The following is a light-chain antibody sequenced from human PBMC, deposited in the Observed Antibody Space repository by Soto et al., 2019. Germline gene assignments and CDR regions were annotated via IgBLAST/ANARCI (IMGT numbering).Light chain of an antibody. Sequence: QSALTQPASVSGSPGQSITISCTGTRNDVGGYSHVSWYQRHPGKAPQFLIYEVSHRPTGVSNRFSAAKSGNTASLTISGLQAEDEAEYFCSSYTSANTVVFGGGTK. CDR1: RNDVGGYSH. CDR3: SSYTSANTVV. CDR2: EVS. V-gene: IGLV2-14*01. J-gene: IGLJ2*01.